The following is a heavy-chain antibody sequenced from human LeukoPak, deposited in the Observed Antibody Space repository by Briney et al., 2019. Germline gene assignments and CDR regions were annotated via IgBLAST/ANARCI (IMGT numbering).Heavy chain of an antibody. Sequence: SQTLSLTCAISGDSVSSNSAAWNWIRQSPSRGLEWLGRTYYRSKWYNDYAVSVESRITINPDTSKNQFSLQLNSVTPEDTAVYYCARAVSSGWYLTFLYYFDYWGQGTLVTVSS. J-gene: IGHJ4*02. D-gene: IGHD6-19*01. CDR3: ARAVSSGWYLTFLYYFDY. V-gene: IGHV6-1*01. CDR1: GDSVSSNSAA. CDR2: TYYRSKWYN.